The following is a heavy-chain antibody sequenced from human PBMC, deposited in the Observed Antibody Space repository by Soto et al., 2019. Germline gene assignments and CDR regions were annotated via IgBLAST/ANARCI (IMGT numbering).Heavy chain of an antibody. CDR3: GDIVTGYRDY. Sequence: GGSLRLSCTASGFTFGDYAMSWVRQAPGKGLEWVGFIRSKAYGGTTEYAASVKGRFTNSRDDSKSIAYLQMNSLKTEDTAVYYCGDIVTGYRDYWGQGTLVTVSS. J-gene: IGHJ4*02. V-gene: IGHV3-49*04. CDR2: IRSKAYGGTT. CDR1: GFTFGDYA. D-gene: IGHD3-9*01.